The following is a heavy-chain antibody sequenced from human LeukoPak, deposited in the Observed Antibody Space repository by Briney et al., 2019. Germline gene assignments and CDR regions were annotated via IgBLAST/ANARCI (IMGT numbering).Heavy chain of an antibody. CDR2: TKPEGSAE. J-gene: IGHJ4*02. D-gene: IGHD3-16*01. CDR3: ARDGGLYTRFDY. Sequence: PGGALRVSCVAWGWTFINYWMGAVRQAPWKGVERVANTKPEGSAEYYADAVRGRFTTSRDNANNFLSLQMNRLRAEDTAVYYCARDGGLYTRFDYWGQGTLVTVSS. CDR1: GWTFINYW. V-gene: IGHV3-7*01.